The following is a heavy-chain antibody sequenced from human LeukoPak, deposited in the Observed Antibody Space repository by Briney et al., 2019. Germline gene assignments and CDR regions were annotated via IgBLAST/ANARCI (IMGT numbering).Heavy chain of an antibody. J-gene: IGHJ5*02. CDR2: LYTGGGT. CDR1: GIPVAANY. Sequence: PGGSLRLSCAASGIPVAANYMAWVRQAPGKGLEFVSVLYTGGGTDYVDSVKGRFTISRDNSKNNVYLQMNTLRPEDTAVYFCARLRTQVGSTTQEGWFDPWGRGTLVTVSS. V-gene: IGHV3-53*01. D-gene: IGHD2-2*01. CDR3: ARLRTQVGSTTQEGWFDP.